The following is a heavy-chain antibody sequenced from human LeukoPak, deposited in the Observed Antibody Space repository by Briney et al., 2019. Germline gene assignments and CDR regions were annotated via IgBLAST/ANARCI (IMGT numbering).Heavy chain of an antibody. J-gene: IGHJ4*02. D-gene: IGHD3-10*01. V-gene: IGHV4-61*02. CDR3: AREAGSGSYYIGY. CDR1: GDSISTSNSY. CDR2: IYTSGST. Sequence: SSETLSLTCTVSGDSISTSNSYWGWIRQPPGKGLEWIGRIYTSGSTNHNPSLKSRVTISVDTSKNQFSLKLSSVTAADTAVYYCAREAGSGSYYIGYWGQGTLVTVSS.